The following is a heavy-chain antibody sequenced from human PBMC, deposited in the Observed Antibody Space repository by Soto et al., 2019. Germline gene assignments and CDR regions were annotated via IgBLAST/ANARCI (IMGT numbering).Heavy chain of an antibody. Sequence: SQTLSLTCAISGDSVSSSSAAWNWLRQSPSRGLEWLGRTYYRSTWTNDYARSVKSRISIYPDTFENQFSLQLSSVTPEDTAVYYCAGVSSFRGMDVWGQGTPVTVSS. CDR1: GDSVSSSSAA. V-gene: IGHV6-1*01. CDR3: AGVSSFRGMDV. D-gene: IGHD3-16*01. J-gene: IGHJ6*02. CDR2: TYYRSTWTN.